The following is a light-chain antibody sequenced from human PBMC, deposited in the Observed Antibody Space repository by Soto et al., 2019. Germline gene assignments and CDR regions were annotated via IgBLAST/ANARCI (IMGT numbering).Light chain of an antibody. J-gene: IGLJ1*01. CDR2: DVK. CDR3: CSFAGTYVYV. V-gene: IGLV2-11*01. CDR1: NSDVGGYNY. Sequence: QSVLTQPRSVSGSPGQSVTISCTGTNSDVGGYNYVYWYQQHPGKAPKLMIYDVKMRPSGVPNRFSGSKSGNTASLTISGLQADDEADYYCCSFAGTYVYVFGSGTKLTVL.